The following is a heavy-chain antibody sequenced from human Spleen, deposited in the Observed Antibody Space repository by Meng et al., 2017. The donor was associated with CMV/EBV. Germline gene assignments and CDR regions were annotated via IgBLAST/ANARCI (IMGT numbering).Heavy chain of an antibody. CDR2: IRWNGFGA. V-gene: IGHV3-9*01. D-gene: IGHD5-12*01. CDR1: GFTFDDYA. J-gene: IGHJ4*02. Sequence: SLKVSCAASGFTFDDYAMHWVRQAPGKGLEWVAGIRWNGFGAEYADSVRGRFTVSRDNATNSLFLQMSSLRTEDTTFYYCAKEMKLAWISNLGPYYFDSWGKGTLVTVSS. CDR3: AKEMKLAWISNLGPYYFDS.